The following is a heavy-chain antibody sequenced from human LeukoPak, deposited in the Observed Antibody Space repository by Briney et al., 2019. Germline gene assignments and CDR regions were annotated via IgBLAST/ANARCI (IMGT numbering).Heavy chain of an antibody. Sequence: SQTLSLTCTVSGGSISSGDYYWSWIRQPPGKGLEWIGYIYYSGSTYYNPSLKSRVTISVDTSKNQFSLKLSSVTAADTAVYYCARDAPYSSGWSRSDAFDIWGQGTMVTASS. CDR3: ARDAPYSSGWSRSDAFDI. J-gene: IGHJ3*02. CDR2: IYYSGST. D-gene: IGHD6-19*01. V-gene: IGHV4-30-4*01. CDR1: GGSISSGDYY.